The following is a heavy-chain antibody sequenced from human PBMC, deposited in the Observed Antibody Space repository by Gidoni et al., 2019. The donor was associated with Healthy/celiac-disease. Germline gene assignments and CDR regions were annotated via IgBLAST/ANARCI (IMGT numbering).Heavy chain of an antibody. CDR3: ARVPGDGFSPIDY. CDR2: INLSGST. J-gene: IGHJ4*02. D-gene: IGHD3-16*01. CDR1: GGSFSAYY. V-gene: IGHV4-34*01. Sequence: QVQLQQWGAGLLKPSETLSLTCAVYGGSFSAYYWNWIRQPPGKGLEWIGEINLSGSTNYNPSLKSRVTISVDTSKNQFSLMLSSVTAADTAVYYCARVPGDGFSPIDYWGQGTLVTVSS.